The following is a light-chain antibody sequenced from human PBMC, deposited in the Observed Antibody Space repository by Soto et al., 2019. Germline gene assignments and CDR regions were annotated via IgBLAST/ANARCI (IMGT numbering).Light chain of an antibody. CDR2: DVS. Sequence: QSALTQPRSVSGSPGQSVTISCTGSSGDVGGYDYVSWYQHHPGKDPKLMIFDVSKRPSGVPDRFSGSKSGNTASLTISGLQPEDEADYYCCSYAGSYTGVFGTGTKLTVL. V-gene: IGLV2-11*01. CDR1: SGDVGGYDY. J-gene: IGLJ1*01. CDR3: CSYAGSYTGV.